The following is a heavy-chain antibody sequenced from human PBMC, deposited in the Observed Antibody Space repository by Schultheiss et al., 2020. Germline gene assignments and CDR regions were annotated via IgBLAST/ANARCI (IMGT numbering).Heavy chain of an antibody. CDR2: ISGSGGST. J-gene: IGHJ6*03. Sequence: GGSLRLSCAASGFTFSNAWMNWVRQAPGKGLEWVSAISGSGGSTYYADSVKGRFTISRDNSKNTLYLQMNSLRAEDTAVYYCARAYYDFLLGYYYYYMDVWGKGTTVTVSS. CDR3: ARAYYDFLLGYYYYYMDV. CDR1: GFTFSNAW. V-gene: IGHV3-23*01. D-gene: IGHD3-3*01.